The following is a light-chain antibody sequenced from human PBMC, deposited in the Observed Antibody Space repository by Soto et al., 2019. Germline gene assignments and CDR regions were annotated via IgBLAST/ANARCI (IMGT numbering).Light chain of an antibody. CDR1: QSVSSSY. CDR3: QQYGSSSWT. V-gene: IGKV3-20*01. CDR2: GTS. Sequence: EIVLTQSPVTLSLSPGERATLSCRASQSVSSSYLAWYQQKPGQAPRLLIYGTSSRATAIPDRFSGSGSGKDFTLTISRLEPEDFAVYYCQQYGSSSWTFGQGTKVDIK. J-gene: IGKJ1*01.